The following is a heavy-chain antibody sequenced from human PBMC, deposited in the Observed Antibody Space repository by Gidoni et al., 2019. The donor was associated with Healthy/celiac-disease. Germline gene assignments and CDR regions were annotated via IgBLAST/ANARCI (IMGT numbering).Heavy chain of an antibody. V-gene: IGHV4-34*01. D-gene: IGHD3-9*01. CDR1: GGSFSGYY. CDR2: INHSGST. CDR3: ARVRYYDILTGYYPARYFDY. Sequence: QVQLQQWGAGLLKPSETLSLTCAVYGGSFSGYYWSWIRQPPGKGLEWIGEINHSGSTNYNPSLKSRVTISVDTSKNQFSLKLSSVTAADTAVYYCARVRYYDILTGYYPARYFDYWGQGTLVTVSS. J-gene: IGHJ4*02.